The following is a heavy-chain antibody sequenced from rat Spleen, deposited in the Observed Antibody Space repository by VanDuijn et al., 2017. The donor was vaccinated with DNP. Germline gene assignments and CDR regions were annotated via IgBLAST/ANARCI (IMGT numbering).Heavy chain of an antibody. D-gene: IGHD4-3*01. CDR1: GFTFSDYY. CDR3: ARWYSAGFYFDY. J-gene: IGHJ2*01. V-gene: IGHV5-22*01. CDR2: IRYDGGSI. Sequence: EVQLVESGGDLVQPGTSLKLSCAASGFTFSDYYMAWVRQAPTKGLEWVAYIRYDGGSIYYGDSVKGRFTISRDNAKRILYLQMNSLRSEEMATYYCARWYSAGFYFDYWGQGVMVTVSS.